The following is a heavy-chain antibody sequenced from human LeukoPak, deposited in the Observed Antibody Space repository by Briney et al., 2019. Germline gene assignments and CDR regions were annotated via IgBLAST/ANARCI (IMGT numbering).Heavy chain of an antibody. V-gene: IGHV3-74*01. J-gene: IGHJ4*02. CDR3: AKDVGRWLQNAQYYFDY. CDR1: GFTFGNSW. CDR2: INADGSTA. Sequence: QPGGSLRLSCAASGFTFGNSWVHWVRQAPGKGLVWVSLINADGSTATYADSVKGRFTISRDNARNTLSLQMNSLTIEDTAVYYCAKDVGRWLQNAQYYFDYWGQGTLVTVSS. D-gene: IGHD5-24*01.